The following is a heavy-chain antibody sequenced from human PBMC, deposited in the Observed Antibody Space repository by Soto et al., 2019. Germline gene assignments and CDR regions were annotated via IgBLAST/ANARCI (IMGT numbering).Heavy chain of an antibody. D-gene: IGHD5-18*01. J-gene: IGHJ4*02. CDR1: GYTFTDYG. V-gene: IGHV1-18*01. CDR3: VRDRGDNYGHPQIFDY. CDR2: ISGYNGNT. Sequence: QVQLVQFGAEVKKPGASVKVSCKASGYTFTDYGISWVRQAPGQGLEWMGWISGYNGNTNYAENLKGRVTMTRDTSTTTAYMELRSLRSDDTAVYYCVRDRGDNYGHPQIFDYWGQGTLVTVSS.